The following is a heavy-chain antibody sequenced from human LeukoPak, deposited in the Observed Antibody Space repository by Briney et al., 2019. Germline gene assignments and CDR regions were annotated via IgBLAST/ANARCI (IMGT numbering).Heavy chain of an antibody. CDR3: ARDVGGYDSDY. CDR2: ISSSGSTI. Sequence: GGSLRLSCAASGFTFSSYEMNWVRQAPGKGLEGVSYISSSGSTIYYADSVKGRFTISRDNAKNSLYLQMNSLRAEDTAVYYCARDVGGYDSDYWGQGTLVTVSS. CDR1: GFTFSSYE. D-gene: IGHD5-12*01. V-gene: IGHV3-48*03. J-gene: IGHJ4*02.